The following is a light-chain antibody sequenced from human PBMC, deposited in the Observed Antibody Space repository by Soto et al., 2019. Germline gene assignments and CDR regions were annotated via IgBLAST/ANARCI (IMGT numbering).Light chain of an antibody. V-gene: IGLV2-14*01. CDR1: RSDIGESNF. CDR3: ASFRSGTILV. Sequence: QSVLTQPASVSGSPGQSVTISCTGPRSDIGESNFISWYQHSPGKAPRLLIYEVNNRPSGVSKRFSGSKAGNTASLTISGLLDDDEADYFCASFRSGTILVFGSGTKVTAL. CDR2: EVN. J-gene: IGLJ1*01.